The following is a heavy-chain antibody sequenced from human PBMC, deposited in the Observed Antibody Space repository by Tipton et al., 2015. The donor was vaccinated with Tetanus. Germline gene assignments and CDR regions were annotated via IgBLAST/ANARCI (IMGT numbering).Heavy chain of an antibody. D-gene: IGHD3-3*01. Sequence: TLSLTCTVSGGSXRXGTXXWGXXXQPXXXGLEWIGXIYESGDTYYIPSLKSRVTISVDTSXNQFSLNLXSMAAXDTGVYYCARHQSGYFTPFDYWGQGNLVXVSS. CDR1: GGSXRXGTXX. CDR2: IYESGDT. V-gene: IGHV4-39*01. J-gene: IGHJ4*02. CDR3: ARHQSGYFTPFDY.